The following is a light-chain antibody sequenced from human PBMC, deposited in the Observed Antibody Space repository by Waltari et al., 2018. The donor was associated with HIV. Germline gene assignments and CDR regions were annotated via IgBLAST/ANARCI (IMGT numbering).Light chain of an antibody. J-gene: IGLJ2*01. CDR1: TSNIGADYD. Sequence: QSVLTQPPSVSGAPGQRVTISCTGSTSNIGADYDVHWYQQIPGTAPKLLISGNQNRPSRVPNLFSASTSGTSASLTITVLQAEDEADYFCQSYDITLSASVVFGGGTKLTVL. CDR2: GNQ. V-gene: IGLV1-40*01. CDR3: QSYDITLSASVV.